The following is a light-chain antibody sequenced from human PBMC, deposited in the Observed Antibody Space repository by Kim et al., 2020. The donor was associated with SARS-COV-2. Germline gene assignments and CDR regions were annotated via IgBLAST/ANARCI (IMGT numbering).Light chain of an antibody. V-gene: IGLV1-40*01. CDR3: QSYDSSLSGGV. CDR1: SSNIGAGYE. J-gene: IGLJ3*02. Sequence: QRVTISCTGSSSNIGAGYEVHWYRQIPGTAPRLLIYGNNNRPSGVPDRFSGSKSATSASLAITGLQAEDEADYYCQSYDSSLSGGVFGGGTQLTVL. CDR2: GNN.